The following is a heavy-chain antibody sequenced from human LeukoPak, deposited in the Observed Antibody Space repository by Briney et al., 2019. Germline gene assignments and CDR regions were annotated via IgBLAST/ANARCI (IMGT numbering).Heavy chain of an antibody. CDR2: IYYSGST. V-gene: IGHV4-59*05. CDR3: ARETIWFGELIYDY. Sequence: PSETLSLTCTVSGGSISNYWWSWIRQPPGKGLEWIGSIYYSGSTYYNPSLKSRVTISVDTSKNQFSLKLSSVTAADTAVYYCARETIWFGELIYDYWGQGTLVTVSS. CDR1: GGSISNYW. J-gene: IGHJ4*02. D-gene: IGHD3-10*01.